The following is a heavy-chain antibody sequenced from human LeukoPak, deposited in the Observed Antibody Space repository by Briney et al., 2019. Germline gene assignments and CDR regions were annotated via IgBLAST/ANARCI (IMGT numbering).Heavy chain of an antibody. D-gene: IGHD6-19*01. V-gene: IGHV1-18*01. CDR3: ARGLQENLAWLTAFSAFDI. J-gene: IGHJ3*02. CDR1: GYTFTSYG. CDR2: ISAYNGNT. Sequence: ASVMVSCKTSGYTFTSYGISWVRQAPGQGLEWMGWISAYNGNTNYAQKVQGRVTMTTGTSTSTAYMELRSLRSDDTAVYYCARGLQENLAWLTAFSAFDIWGQGTMVTVSS.